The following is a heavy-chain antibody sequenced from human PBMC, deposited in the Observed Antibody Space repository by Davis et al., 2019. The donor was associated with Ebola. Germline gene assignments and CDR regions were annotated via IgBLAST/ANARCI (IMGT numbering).Heavy chain of an antibody. CDR2: ISGSGEST. V-gene: IGHV3-23*01. J-gene: IGHJ4*02. Sequence: PGGSLRLSCAASGFIFRNYVINWVRQAPGKGPEWVSGISGSGESTYYADSVKGRFTISRDKSKNTLYLQMNSLRPEDTAIYYCARDGSGWHPLYFDYWGQGTVVTVSS. D-gene: IGHD6-19*01. CDR1: GFIFRNYV. CDR3: ARDGSGWHPLYFDY.